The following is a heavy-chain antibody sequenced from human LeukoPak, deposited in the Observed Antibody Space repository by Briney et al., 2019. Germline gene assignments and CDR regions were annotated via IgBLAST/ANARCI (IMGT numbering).Heavy chain of an antibody. CDR1: GGFISSYY. CDR2: IHYSGST. J-gene: IGHJ4*02. Sequence: SETLSLTCTVSGGFISSYYWSWIRQPPGKGLEWIGYIHYSGSTNYNPSLKSRVTISVDTSKNQFSLKLSSVTAADTAVYYCARRYCSGGSCYTPAPHFDYWGQGTLVTVSS. V-gene: IGHV4-59*01. D-gene: IGHD2-15*01. CDR3: ARRYCSGGSCYTPAPHFDY.